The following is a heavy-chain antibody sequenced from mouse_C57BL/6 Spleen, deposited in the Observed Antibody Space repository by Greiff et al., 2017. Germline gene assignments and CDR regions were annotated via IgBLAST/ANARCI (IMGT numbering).Heavy chain of an antibody. CDR2: IDPSDSET. V-gene: IGHV1-52*01. D-gene: IGHD2-4*01. CDR3: ARERIYDYDGGFGY. Sequence: VQLQQPGAELVRPGSSVKLSCKASGYTFTSYWMHWVKQRPIQGLEWIGNIDPSDSETHYNQKFKDKATLTVDKSSSTAYMQLSSLTSEDSAVYYCARERIYDYDGGFGYWGQGTTLTVSS. CDR1: GYTFTSYW. J-gene: IGHJ2*01.